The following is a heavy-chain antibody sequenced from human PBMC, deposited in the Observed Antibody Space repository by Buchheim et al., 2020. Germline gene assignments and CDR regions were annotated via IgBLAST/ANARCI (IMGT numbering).Heavy chain of an antibody. CDR2: VSGSGGST. CDR3: ATRLLIN. V-gene: IGHV3-23*01. CDR1: GFTFSAYA. J-gene: IGHJ4*02. Sequence: EVQLLESGGGSVQPGGSLRLSCAASGFTFSAYAMTWVRQAPGKGLEWVSVVSGSGGSTYYADSVKGRFTISIDNFKPTLYLQMNSQRAEDTAVYYCATRLLINWGQGTL. D-gene: IGHD1-1*01.